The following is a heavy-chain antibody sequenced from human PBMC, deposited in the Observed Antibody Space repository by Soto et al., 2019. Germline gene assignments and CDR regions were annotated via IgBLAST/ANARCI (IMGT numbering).Heavy chain of an antibody. CDR3: ARDAQSDIVVVVNWFDP. CDR2: ISAYNGNT. V-gene: IGHV1-18*01. CDR1: GNTFRNYA. J-gene: IGHJ5*02. D-gene: IGHD2-15*01. Sequence: ASVKVSCKASGNTFRNYAIHWVRQAPGQSLEWMGWISAYNGNTKYAQNLQGRVTMTTDTSTSTAYMELRSLRSDDTAIYYCARDAQSDIVVVVNWFDPWGLGTLVTVSS.